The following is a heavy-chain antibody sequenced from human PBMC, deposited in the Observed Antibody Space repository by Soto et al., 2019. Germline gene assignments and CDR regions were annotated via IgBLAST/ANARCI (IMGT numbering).Heavy chain of an antibody. Sequence: ASVKVSCKASGYTFTSYGVSWVRQAPGQGLEWMGWISAYNGNTNYAEKLQGRVTMTTDTSTNTAYMELRSLRSDDTAVYYCATVGYYSDSSGYGQIYYSHYGMDVWGQGTTVTVSS. D-gene: IGHD3-22*01. CDR1: GYTFTSYG. CDR3: ATVGYYSDSSGYGQIYYSHYGMDV. CDR2: ISAYNGNT. V-gene: IGHV1-18*01. J-gene: IGHJ6*02.